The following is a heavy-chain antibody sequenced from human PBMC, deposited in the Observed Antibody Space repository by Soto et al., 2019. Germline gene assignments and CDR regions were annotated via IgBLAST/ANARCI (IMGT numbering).Heavy chain of an antibody. CDR1: GYSFTSYW. CDR2: IYPGDSDT. CDR3: ARQGSNGAYCYYGMDV. V-gene: IGHV5-51*01. J-gene: IGHJ6*02. D-gene: IGHD2-8*01. Sequence: GESLKISCKGSGYSFTSYWIGWVRQMPGKGLEWMGIIYPGDSDTMYSPSFQGQVTFSADKSTSTAYLQWSSLKASDTAMYYCARQGSNGAYCYYGMDVWGQGTTVTVSS.